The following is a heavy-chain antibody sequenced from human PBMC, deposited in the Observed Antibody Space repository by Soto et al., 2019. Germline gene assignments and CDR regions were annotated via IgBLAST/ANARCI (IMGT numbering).Heavy chain of an antibody. Sequence: PGGSLRLSCAVSGFTVRANYMSWVRQAPGKGLEWVSVIYSGGTTYYADSVKGRFIISRDISKNTLYLQMNILKTEDTAVYYFCQGYYKYFESGGQGPLVTVSS. J-gene: IGHJ4*02. D-gene: IGHD3-22*01. CDR2: IYSGGTT. CDR1: GFTVRANY. CDR3: CQGYYKYFES. V-gene: IGHV3-53*01.